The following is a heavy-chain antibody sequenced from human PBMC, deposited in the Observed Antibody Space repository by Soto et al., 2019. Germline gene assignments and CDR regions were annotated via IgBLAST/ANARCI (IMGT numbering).Heavy chain of an antibody. Sequence: QVQLVQSGAEVKKPESSVKVSCKASGGTFSSYAISWVRQAPGQGLEWMGGIIPIFGTANYAQKFQGRVTITADESTSTAYMELSSLRSEDTAVYYCASEPPAAYYYDSSGYRPFDYWGQGTLVTVSS. CDR3: ASEPPAAYYYDSSGYRPFDY. CDR1: GGTFSSYA. V-gene: IGHV1-69*01. D-gene: IGHD3-22*01. CDR2: IIPIFGTA. J-gene: IGHJ4*02.